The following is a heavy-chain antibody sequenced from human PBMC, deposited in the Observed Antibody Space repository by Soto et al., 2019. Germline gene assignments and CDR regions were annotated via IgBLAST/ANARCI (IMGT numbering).Heavy chain of an antibody. Sequence: ASVKVSCKASGYTFTSYAMHWVRQAPGQRLEWMGWINAGNGNTKYSQKFQGRVTITRDTSASTAYMELSSLRSEDTAVYYCAREVPSRPSQSYRPFPTRWFDPCGQGTLVTVSS. D-gene: IGHD2-2*01. V-gene: IGHV1-3*01. CDR2: INAGNGNT. CDR3: AREVPSRPSQSYRPFPTRWFDP. CDR1: GYTFTSYA. J-gene: IGHJ5*02.